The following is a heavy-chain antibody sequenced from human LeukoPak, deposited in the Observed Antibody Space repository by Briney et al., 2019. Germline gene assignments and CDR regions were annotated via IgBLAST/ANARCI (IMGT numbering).Heavy chain of an antibody. CDR1: GGTFSSYA. D-gene: IGHD3-16*02. J-gene: IGHJ6*03. CDR3: ARARFGGVIVKKNRDNYYYYYYMDV. V-gene: IGHV1-69*01. CDR2: IIPIFGTA. Sequence: GSSVKVSCKASGGTFSSYAISWVRQAPGQGLEWMGGIIPIFGTANYAQKFQGRVTITADESTSTAYMELSSLRSEDTAVYYCARARFGGVIVKKNRDNYYYYYYMDVWGKGTTVTVSS.